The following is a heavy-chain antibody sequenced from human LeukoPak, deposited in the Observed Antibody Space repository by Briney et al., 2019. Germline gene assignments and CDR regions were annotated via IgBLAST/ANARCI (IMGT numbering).Heavy chain of an antibody. CDR1: GFTFSSYS. J-gene: IGHJ4*02. V-gene: IGHV3-48*01. Sequence: GGSLRLSCEASGFTFSSYSMNWVRQAPGKGLEWISYISTSTTTIYYANSVKGRFTISRDNSKNTLYLQMNSLRAEDTAVYYCARRAGAYSHPYDYWGQGTLVTVSS. D-gene: IGHD4/OR15-4a*01. CDR3: ARRAGAYSHPYDY. CDR2: ISTSTTTI.